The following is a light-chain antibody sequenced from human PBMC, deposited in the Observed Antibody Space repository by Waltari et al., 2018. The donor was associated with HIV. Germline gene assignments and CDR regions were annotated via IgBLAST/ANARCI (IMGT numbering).Light chain of an antibody. Sequence: YDLTQPPSVSVSPGQTATITCSGDKLGNKYVSWYRQRPGQSPVLVIYSDAKRPSGIPERFSGSNSGSTATLTISGTHAMDEGDYYCQAWDTTTAVFGTGTRVTVL. CDR1: KLGNKY. CDR3: QAWDTTTAV. CDR2: SDA. V-gene: IGLV3-1*01. J-gene: IGLJ1*01.